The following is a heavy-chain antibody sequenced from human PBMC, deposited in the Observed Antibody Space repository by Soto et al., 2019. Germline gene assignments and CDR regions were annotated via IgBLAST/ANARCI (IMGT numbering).Heavy chain of an antibody. J-gene: IGHJ4*02. D-gene: IGHD4-17*01. Sequence: SETLSLTCAVYGGSFSGYYWSWIRQPPGKGLEWIGEINHSGSTNYNPSLKSRVTISVDTSKNQFSLKLSSVTAADTAVYYGASANEYGDHIDDWGQGTLVTVSS. V-gene: IGHV4-34*01. CDR1: GGSFSGYY. CDR3: ASANEYGDHIDD. CDR2: INHSGST.